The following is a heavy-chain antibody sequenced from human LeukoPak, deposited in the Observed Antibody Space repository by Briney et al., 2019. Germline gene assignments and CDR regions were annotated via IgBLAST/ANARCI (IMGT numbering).Heavy chain of an antibody. CDR2: ISGSGGST. Sequence: GGSLRLSCAASGFTFSSYAMSWVRQAPGKGLEWVSAISGSGGSTCYADSVKGRFTISRDNSKNTLYLQMNSLRAEDTAVYYCAKVWDWGIGSYWGQGTLVTVSS. J-gene: IGHJ4*02. D-gene: IGHD3/OR15-3a*01. V-gene: IGHV3-23*01. CDR3: AKVWDWGIGSY. CDR1: GFTFSSYA.